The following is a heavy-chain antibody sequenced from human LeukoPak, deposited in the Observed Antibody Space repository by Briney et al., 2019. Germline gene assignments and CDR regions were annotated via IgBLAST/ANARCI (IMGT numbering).Heavy chain of an antibody. CDR3: ARRASWASWSGFDY. J-gene: IGHJ4*02. V-gene: IGHV4-59*08. CDR1: GGSISSYY. CDR2: IYYSGST. Sequence: SETLSLTCTVSGGSISSYYWSWIRQPPGKGLEWIGYIYYSGSTNYNPSLKSRVTISVDTSKNHFSLKLSSVTAADTAVYYCARRASWASWSGFDYWGQGTLVTVSS. D-gene: IGHD2-2*01.